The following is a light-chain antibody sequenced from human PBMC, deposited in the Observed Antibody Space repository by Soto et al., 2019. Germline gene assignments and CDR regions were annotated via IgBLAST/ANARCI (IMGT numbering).Light chain of an antibody. Sequence: SYELTQPPSMSVAPGQTATITCGGNNIGSKSVQWYQQKSGQAPVLVVYDDSDRPSGIPERFSGSSSGAERYLTISSLQSEDEADYYCQTWSTGIRVFGGGTKLTVL. J-gene: IGLJ3*02. V-gene: IGLV3-21*02. CDR3: QTWSTGIRV. CDR1: NIGSKS. CDR2: DDS.